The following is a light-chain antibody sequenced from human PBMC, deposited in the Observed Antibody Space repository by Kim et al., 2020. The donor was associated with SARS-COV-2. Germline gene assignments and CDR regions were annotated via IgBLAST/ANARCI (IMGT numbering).Light chain of an antibody. V-gene: IGLV3-21*04. J-gene: IGLJ3*02. CDR3: QVWDSSSDRV. Sequence: SYELTQPPSVSVAPGKTARITCGGNNIGSKSVHWYQQKPGQAPVLVIYYDSDRTSGIPERFSGSNSGNTATLTISRVEAGDEDDYYCQVWDSSSDRVFGGGTQLTVL. CDR2: YDS. CDR1: NIGSKS.